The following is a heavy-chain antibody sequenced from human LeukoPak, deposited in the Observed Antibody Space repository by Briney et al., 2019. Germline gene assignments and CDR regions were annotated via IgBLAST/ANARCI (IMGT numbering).Heavy chain of an antibody. J-gene: IGHJ5*02. V-gene: IGHV1-8*01. CDR3: ARGHEYYYDSSGYNYYHWFDP. CDR2: MNPNSGNT. D-gene: IGHD3-22*01. CDR1: GYTFTSYD. Sequence: ASVKVSCKASGYTFTSYDINWVRQATGQGLEWMGWMNPNSGNTGYAQKFQGRVTMTRNTSISTAYMELSSLSSEDTAVYYCARGHEYYYDSSGYNYYHWFDPWGQGTLVTVSS.